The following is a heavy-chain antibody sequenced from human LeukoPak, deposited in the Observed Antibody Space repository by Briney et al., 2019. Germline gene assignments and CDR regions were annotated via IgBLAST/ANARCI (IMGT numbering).Heavy chain of an antibody. Sequence: SETLSLTCTVSGGSVSSGSYYWSWIRQPPGKGLEWIGYIYYSGSTNYNPSLKSRVTISVDTSKNQFSLKLSSVTAADTAVYYCARGAREWEPQRHYFDYWGQGTLVTVSS. J-gene: IGHJ4*02. V-gene: IGHV4-61*01. CDR2: IYYSGST. CDR1: GGSVSSGSYY. D-gene: IGHD1-26*01. CDR3: ARGAREWEPQRHYFDY.